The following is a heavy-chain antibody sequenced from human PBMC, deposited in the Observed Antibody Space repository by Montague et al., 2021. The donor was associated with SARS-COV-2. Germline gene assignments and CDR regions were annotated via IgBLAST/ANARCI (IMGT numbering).Heavy chain of an antibody. V-gene: IGHV4-59*01. CDR3: ARAIGAMYSSGWYYYYYGMDV. Sequence: SETLSLTCTVSGGSISSYYWSWIRQPPGKGLEWIGYIYYSGSTNYNPSLKSRVTLSVDTSKNQFSLKMSSVTAADTAVYYCARAIGAMYSSGWYYYYYGMDVWGQGTTVTVSS. J-gene: IGHJ6*02. D-gene: IGHD6-19*01. CDR1: GGSISSYY. CDR2: IYYSGST.